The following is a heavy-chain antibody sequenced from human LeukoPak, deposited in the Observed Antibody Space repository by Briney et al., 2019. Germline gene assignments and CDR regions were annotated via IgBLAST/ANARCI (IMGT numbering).Heavy chain of an antibody. V-gene: IGHV3-23*01. CDR3: ANIVWFGELPDN. J-gene: IGHJ4*02. Sequence: PGGSLTLSCAASRFTASSNYMSWLRQAPGKGLEWVSSISGDDERRLYADSVKGRFAISKDNSQNTVYLQVNSLRAEDTAVYYCANIVWFGELPDNWGQGTLVTVSS. CDR1: RFTASSNY. CDR2: ISGDDERR. D-gene: IGHD3-10*01.